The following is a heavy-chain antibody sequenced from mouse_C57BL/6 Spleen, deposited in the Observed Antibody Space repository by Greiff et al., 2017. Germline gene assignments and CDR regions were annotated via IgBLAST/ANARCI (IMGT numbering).Heavy chain of an antibody. CDR3: APMITTGFAY. V-gene: IGHV1-69*01. CDR2: IDPSDSYT. Sequence: VQLQQSGAELVMPGASVKLSCKASGYTFTSYWMHWVKQRPGQGLEWIGEIDPSDSYTNYNQKFKGKSTLTVDKSSSTAYMQLSSLTSEDSAVYYCAPMITTGFAYWGQGTLVTVSA. D-gene: IGHD2-4*01. CDR1: GYTFTSYW. J-gene: IGHJ3*01.